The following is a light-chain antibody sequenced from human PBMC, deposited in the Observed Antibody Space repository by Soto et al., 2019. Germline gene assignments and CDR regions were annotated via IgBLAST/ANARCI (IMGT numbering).Light chain of an antibody. CDR3: QQSNNWPWT. CDR2: DAS. J-gene: IGKJ1*01. Sequence: EVLMTQSPATLSVSQGERATLSCRASQSVSGKLAWYQQKPGQAPRLLIYDASTRATGIPARFSGSGSGTEFTLTISSLQSEDFAVYYCQQSNNWPWTFGQGTKVDIK. V-gene: IGKV3-15*01. CDR1: QSVSGK.